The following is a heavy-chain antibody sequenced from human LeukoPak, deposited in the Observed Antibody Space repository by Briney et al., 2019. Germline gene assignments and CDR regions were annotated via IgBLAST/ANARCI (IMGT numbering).Heavy chain of an antibody. D-gene: IGHD3-9*01. Sequence: GGSLRLSCATSGFTFSDYYMGWIRQAPGKGLEWVSYISSSGTTMSYANYVKGRFTISRDNAKNSLYLQMNSLRAEDTAVYYCAREGIPDILTGYPFGYYGMDVWGQGTTVTVS. V-gene: IGHV3-11*01. CDR1: GFTFSDYY. CDR3: AREGIPDILTGYPFGYYGMDV. J-gene: IGHJ6*02. CDR2: ISSSGTTM.